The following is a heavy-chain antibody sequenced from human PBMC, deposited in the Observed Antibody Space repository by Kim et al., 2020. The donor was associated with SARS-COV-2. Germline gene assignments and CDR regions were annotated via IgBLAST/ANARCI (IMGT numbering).Heavy chain of an antibody. J-gene: IGHJ2*01. V-gene: IGHV3-30*04. D-gene: IGHD6-13*01. CDR3: ARDQGRVWSSSWYGWYFDL. CDR2: ISYDGSNK. CDR1: GFTFSSYA. Sequence: GGSLRLSCAASGFTFSSYAMHWVRQAPGKGLEWVAVISYDGSNKYYADSVKGRFTISRDNSKNTLYLQMNSLRAEDTAVYYCARDQGRVWSSSWYGWYFDLWGRGTLVTVSS.